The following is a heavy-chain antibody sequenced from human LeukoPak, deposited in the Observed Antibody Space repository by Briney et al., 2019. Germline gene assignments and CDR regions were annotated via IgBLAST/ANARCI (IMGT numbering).Heavy chain of an antibody. Sequence: ASVKVSCKASGYIFADYYMHWVRQAPGQGLGWMGWINPNNGGTNYAQKFQGRVTMTRDTSISTAYMELSRLRSDDTAMYYCAKDRSWVEMATINSFDYWGQGTLVTVSS. CDR2: INPNNGGT. D-gene: IGHD5-24*01. CDR3: AKDRSWVEMATINSFDY. V-gene: IGHV1-2*02. CDR1: GYIFADYY. J-gene: IGHJ4*02.